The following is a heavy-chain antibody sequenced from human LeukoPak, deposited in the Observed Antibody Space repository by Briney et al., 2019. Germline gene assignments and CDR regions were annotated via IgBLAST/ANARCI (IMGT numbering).Heavy chain of an antibody. CDR2: IHYSGST. CDR1: GASISSYY. V-gene: IGHV4-59*01. CDR3: ASTPDYYDTSGIFDY. J-gene: IGHJ4*02. D-gene: IGHD3-22*01. Sequence: SETLSLTCTVSGASISSYYWSWIRQPPGKGLEWIGYIHYSGSTNYNPSLKSRVTISVDTSKNQFSLKLSSVTAADTAVYYCASTPDYYDTSGIFDYWGQGTLVTVSS.